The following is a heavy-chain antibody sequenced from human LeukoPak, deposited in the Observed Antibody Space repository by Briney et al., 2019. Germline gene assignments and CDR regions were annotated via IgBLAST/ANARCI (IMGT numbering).Heavy chain of an antibody. D-gene: IGHD2-2*01. CDR1: GFTFSSYW. J-gene: IGHJ5*02. V-gene: IGHV3-7*01. Sequence: GGSLRLSCAASGFTFSSYWMSWVRQAPGKGLEWVANIKQDGSEKYYVDSVKGRFTISRDNAKNSLYLQMNSLRAEDTAVYYCARESGSAIPNWFDPWGQGTLVTVSS. CDR3: ARESGSAIPNWFDP. CDR2: IKQDGSEK.